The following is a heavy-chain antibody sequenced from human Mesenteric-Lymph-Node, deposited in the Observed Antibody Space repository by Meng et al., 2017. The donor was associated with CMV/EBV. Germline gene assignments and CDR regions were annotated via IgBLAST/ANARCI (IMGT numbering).Heavy chain of an antibody. Sequence: GESLKISCAASGFTFSNYEMNWVRQAPGKGLEWVSYISSSGSTIYYADSVKGRFTISRDNAKNSLYLQMNSLRAEDTAVYYCAIRGAAAGFNWFDPWGQGTLVTVSS. CDR1: GFTFSNYE. V-gene: IGHV3-48*03. CDR2: ISSSGSTI. D-gene: IGHD6-13*01. J-gene: IGHJ5*02. CDR3: AIRGAAAGFNWFDP.